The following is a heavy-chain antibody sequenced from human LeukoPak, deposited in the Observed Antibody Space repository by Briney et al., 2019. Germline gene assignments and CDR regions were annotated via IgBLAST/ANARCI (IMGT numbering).Heavy chain of an antibody. V-gene: IGHV4-34*01. Sequence: SETLSLTCAVYGGSFSGYYWSWIRQPPGKGLEWIGEINHSGSTNYNPSLKSRVTISVDTSKNQFSLKLSSVTAADTAVYYCASNTYYYGSGGKYYFDYWGQGTLVTVSS. CDR2: INHSGST. CDR1: GGSFSGYY. J-gene: IGHJ4*02. D-gene: IGHD3-10*01. CDR3: ASNTYYYGSGGKYYFDY.